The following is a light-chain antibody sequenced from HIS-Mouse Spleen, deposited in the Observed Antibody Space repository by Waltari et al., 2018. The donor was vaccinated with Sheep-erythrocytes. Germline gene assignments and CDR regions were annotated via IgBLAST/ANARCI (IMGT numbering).Light chain of an antibody. CDR3: CSYAGSYNHV. CDR1: CSAVGGYTF. Sequence: QSALTQPRSVSGSPGQSVTISCNGTCSAVGGYTFVSWYQQHPGKAPKLMIYDVSKRPSGVPDRFSGSKSGNTASLTISGLQAEDEADYYCCSYAGSYNHVFATGTKVTVL. CDR2: DVS. V-gene: IGLV2-11*01. J-gene: IGLJ1*01.